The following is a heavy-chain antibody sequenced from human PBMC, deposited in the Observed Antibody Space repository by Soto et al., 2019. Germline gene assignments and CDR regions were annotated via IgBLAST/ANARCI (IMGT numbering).Heavy chain of an antibody. CDR1: GFTFSSYA. CDR2: ISGSGGST. D-gene: IGHD2-15*01. Sequence: GGSLRLSCAASGFTFSSYAMSWVRQAPGKGLEWVSAISGSGGSTYYADSVKGRFTISRDNSKNTLYLQMNSLRAEDTAVYYCAKDIVVVVAATLPDAFDIWGQGTMVTVSS. V-gene: IGHV3-23*01. CDR3: AKDIVVVVAATLPDAFDI. J-gene: IGHJ3*02.